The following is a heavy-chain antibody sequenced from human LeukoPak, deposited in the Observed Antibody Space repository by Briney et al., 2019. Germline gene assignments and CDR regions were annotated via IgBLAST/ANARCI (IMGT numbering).Heavy chain of an antibody. CDR2: IYHSRST. D-gene: IGHD6-6*01. J-gene: IGHJ4*02. CDR1: GYSISSGYY. V-gene: IGHV4-38-2*02. Sequence: SETLSLTCTVSGYSISSGYYWGWIRQPPGKGLEWIGSIYHSRSTYYNPSLKSRVTISVDTSKNQFSLKLSSVTAADTAVYYCATQYSSSSYYFDYWGQGTLVTVSS. CDR3: ATQYSSSSYYFDY.